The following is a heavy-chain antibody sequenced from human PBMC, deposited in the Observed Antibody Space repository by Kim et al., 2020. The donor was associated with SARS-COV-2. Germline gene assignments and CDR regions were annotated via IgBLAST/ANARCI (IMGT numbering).Heavy chain of an antibody. CDR2: IKQDGSEK. D-gene: IGHD1-26*01. V-gene: IGHV3-7*03. CDR1: GFTFSSYW. CDR3: VKGCRSGSYGGH. J-gene: IGHJ4*02. Sequence: GGSLGLSCAASGFTFSSYWMSWVRQAPGKGLEWVANIKQDGSEKYYVDSVKGRFTISRDNAKKSLYLQMNSLRAEDTALYYCVKGCRSGSYGGHWGQGTLVTVSS.